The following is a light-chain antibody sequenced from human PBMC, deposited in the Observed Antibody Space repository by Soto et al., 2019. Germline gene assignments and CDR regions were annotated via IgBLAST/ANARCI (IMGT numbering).Light chain of an antibody. CDR3: QQRSNWWT. CDR2: DAS. V-gene: IGKV3-11*01. CDR1: QSVTSK. Sequence: IVIAQSPGPLSLSPRGRATPSPRASQSVTSKLAWYQQKPGQAPRLLIYDASNRATGIPARFSGSGSGTDFTLTISSLEPEDFAVYYCQQRSNWWTFGQGTKVDI. J-gene: IGKJ1*01.